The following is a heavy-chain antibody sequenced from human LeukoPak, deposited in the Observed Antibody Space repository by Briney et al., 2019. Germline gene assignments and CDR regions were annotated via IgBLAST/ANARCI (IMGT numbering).Heavy chain of an antibody. V-gene: IGHV1-69*02. Sequence: ASVKVSCKASGGTFSSYTISWVRQAPGQGLEWLGRIIPILGIANYAQKFQGRVTITADKSTSTAYMELSSLRSEDTAVYYCATVTNRQQRVHYYYYMDVWGKGTTVTVSS. CDR1: GGTFSSYT. CDR3: ATVTNRQQRVHYYYYMDV. D-gene: IGHD6-13*01. CDR2: IIPILGIA. J-gene: IGHJ6*03.